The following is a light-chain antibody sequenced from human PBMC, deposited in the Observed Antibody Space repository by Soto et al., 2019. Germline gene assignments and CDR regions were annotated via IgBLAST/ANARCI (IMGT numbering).Light chain of an antibody. J-gene: IGLJ2*01. CDR1: SSDVGGYNF. V-gene: IGLV2-11*01. CDR3: CSYAGSYTL. CDR2: DVS. Sequence: QSVLTQPRSVSGSPGQSVTISCTGTSSDVGGYNFVSWYQQHPNKAPELIIYDVSQRPSGVPARFSASKSGNTASLTISGLQAEDEADYYCCSYAGSYTLFGGGTKLTVL.